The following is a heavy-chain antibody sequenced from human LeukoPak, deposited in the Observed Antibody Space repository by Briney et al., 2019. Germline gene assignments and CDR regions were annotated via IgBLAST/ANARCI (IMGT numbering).Heavy chain of an antibody. D-gene: IGHD1-1*01. V-gene: IGHV3-7*03. CDR3: TRGRRRDPTGSSYYYGMDV. Sequence: GGSLRLSCAASAFTFSRYWMSWVRQAPGKGLGWVANIKQDGSETYYVDSVKGRFTISRDNAKNSLHLQMNSLRAEDTAVYYCTRGRRRDPTGSSYYYGMDVWGQGTTVAVSS. J-gene: IGHJ6*02. CDR1: AFTFSRYW. CDR2: IKQDGSET.